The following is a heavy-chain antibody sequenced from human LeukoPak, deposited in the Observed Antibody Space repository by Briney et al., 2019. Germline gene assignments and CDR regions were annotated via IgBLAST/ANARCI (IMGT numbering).Heavy chain of an antibody. D-gene: IGHD5-12*01. J-gene: IGHJ5*02. CDR2: IYYSGST. V-gene: IGHV4-39*01. CDR1: GGSISSSTYY. Sequence: SETLSLTCTVSGGSISSSTYYWGWVRQPPGKGLESIGSIYYSGSTYYHPSLKRRVTISVDTSKNQFSLKLISVTAADTAVYYCARHPSGYYDPWGQGTLVTVSS. CDR3: ARHPSGYYDP.